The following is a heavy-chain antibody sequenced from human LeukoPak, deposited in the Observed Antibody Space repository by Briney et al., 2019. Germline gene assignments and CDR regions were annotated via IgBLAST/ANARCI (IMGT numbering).Heavy chain of an antibody. J-gene: IGHJ4*02. CDR3: ARDSRGYYDSRGNY. V-gene: IGHV3-11*01. CDR2: ISSSGSTI. Sequence: GGSLRLSCAASGFTFSDYYMSWIRQARGKGVEGVSYISSSGSTIYYADSVKGRFTISRDNAKNSLYLQMNSLRAEDTAVYYCARDSRGYYDSRGNYWGQGTLVTVSS. D-gene: IGHD3-22*01. CDR1: GFTFSDYY.